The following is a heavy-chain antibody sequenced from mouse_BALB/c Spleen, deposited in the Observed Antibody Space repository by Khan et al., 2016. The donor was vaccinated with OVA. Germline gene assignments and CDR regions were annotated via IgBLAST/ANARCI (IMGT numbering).Heavy chain of an antibody. CDR1: GYAFTNYL. V-gene: IGHV1-54*01. J-gene: IGHJ3*01. CDR3: TRGGFGGFAY. CDR2: INPGSGVT. D-gene: IGHD3-1*01. Sequence: VQLQESGAELVRPGTSVKVSCKASGYAFTNYLIEWVKQRPGQGLEWIGVINPGSGVTNYNEKFKDKATLTSDKSSSTAYMQLSSLTSDVSVVYFCTRGGFGGFAYWGQGTLVTVSA.